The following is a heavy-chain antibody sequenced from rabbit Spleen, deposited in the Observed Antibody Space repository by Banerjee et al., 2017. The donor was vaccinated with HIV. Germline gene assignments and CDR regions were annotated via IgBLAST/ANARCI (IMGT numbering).Heavy chain of an antibody. Sequence: QEQLVESGGGLVQPEGSLKLSCTASGFSFSDKAVMCWVRQAPGKGLEWIGCINTGDGSTYYASWVNGRFTISSHNAQNTLYLQLNSLTAADTATYFCVRDYKFYFNLWGQGTLVTVS. J-gene: IGHJ4*01. V-gene: IGHV1S47*01. D-gene: IGHD1-1*01. CDR2: INTGDGST. CDR1: GFSFSDKA. CDR3: VRDYKFYFNL.